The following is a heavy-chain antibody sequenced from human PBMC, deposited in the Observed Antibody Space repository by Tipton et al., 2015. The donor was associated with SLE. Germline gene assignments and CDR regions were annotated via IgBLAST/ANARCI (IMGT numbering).Heavy chain of an antibody. CDR3: ARGRLSPSAIAVAGSASDY. V-gene: IGHV4-31*03. CDR1: GGSISSGGYY. J-gene: IGHJ4*02. CDR2: IYYSGST. Sequence: TLSLTCTVSGGSISSGGYYWSWIRQHPGKGLEWIGYIYYSGSTYYNPSLKSRVTISVDTSKNQFSLKLNSVTAADTAVYYCARGRLSPSAIAVAGSASDYWGQGTLVTVSS. D-gene: IGHD6-19*01.